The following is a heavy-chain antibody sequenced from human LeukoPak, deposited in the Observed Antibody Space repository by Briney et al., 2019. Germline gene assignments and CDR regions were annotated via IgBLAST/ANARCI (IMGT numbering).Heavy chain of an antibody. D-gene: IGHD6-13*01. CDR1: GFTFSDYY. CDR3: ARTGYSSSWYFQH. J-gene: IGHJ1*01. CDR2: ISSSGSTI. V-gene: IGHV3-11*01. Sequence: GGSLRLSCAASGFTFSDYYMSWVRQAPGKGLEWVSYISSSGSTIYYADSVKGRFTISRDNAKNSLYLQMNSLRAEDTAVYYCARTGYSSSWYFQHWGQGTLVTVSS.